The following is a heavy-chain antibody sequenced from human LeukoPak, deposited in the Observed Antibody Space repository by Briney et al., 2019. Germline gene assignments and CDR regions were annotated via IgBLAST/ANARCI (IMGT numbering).Heavy chain of an antibody. D-gene: IGHD1-26*01. J-gene: IGHJ5*02. V-gene: IGHV3-23*01. CDR3: ARVEWELLGRGFDP. Sequence: GGSLRLSCAASDFSFITYAMSWVRQAPGKGLEWVSTISGGGDATYYADSVKGRFTISRDNSKNTLYLQMNSLRVEDTAVYYCARVEWELLGRGFDPWGQGTLVTVSS. CDR2: ISGGGDAT. CDR1: DFSFITYA.